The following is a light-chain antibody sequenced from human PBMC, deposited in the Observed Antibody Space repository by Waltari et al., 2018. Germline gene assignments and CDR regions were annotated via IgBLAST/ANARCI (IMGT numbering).Light chain of an antibody. V-gene: IGLV2-14*03. CDR3: SSYSSISALDV. J-gene: IGLJ1*01. CDR2: DVS. CDR1: SSDIGGYNY. Sequence: QTALTQPASVSGSLGQSITISCTGTSSDIGGYNYVSWYQQHPGKAPKLMIYDVSKRPSGVSHRFSGSKSGDTASLTISGLQAEDEADYYCSSYSSISALDVFGTGTKVTVL.